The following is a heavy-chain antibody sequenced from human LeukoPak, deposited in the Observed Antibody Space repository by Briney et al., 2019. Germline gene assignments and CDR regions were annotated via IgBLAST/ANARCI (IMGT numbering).Heavy chain of an antibody. J-gene: IGHJ4*02. D-gene: IGHD6-13*01. CDR2: ISSSGRTI. Sequence: GGSLRLSCAVSGFTFSSYEMNWVRQAPGKGLEWVSYISSSGRTIYYADSVEGRFTISRDSAKNSLYLQMISLRVEDTAVYYCARRAIAEGFDYWGQGTLVTVSS. CDR1: GFTFSSYE. V-gene: IGHV3-48*03. CDR3: ARRAIAEGFDY.